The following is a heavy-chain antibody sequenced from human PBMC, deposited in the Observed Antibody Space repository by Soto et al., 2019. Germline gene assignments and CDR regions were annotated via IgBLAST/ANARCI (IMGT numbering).Heavy chain of an antibody. V-gene: IGHV1-69*13. CDR3: ARVGYYYHSSGYPIYWYCDL. CDR2: IIPMFGTA. D-gene: IGHD3-22*01. Sequence: SVKVSCEASGGTFISYSMSWVRQAPGEGLEWMGGIIPMFGTANYAQKFQGRVTITADESTSTAYMELSSLRSEDTAVYYCARVGYYYHSSGYPIYWYCDLCGRGTLVTFSS. J-gene: IGHJ2*01. CDR1: GGTFISYS.